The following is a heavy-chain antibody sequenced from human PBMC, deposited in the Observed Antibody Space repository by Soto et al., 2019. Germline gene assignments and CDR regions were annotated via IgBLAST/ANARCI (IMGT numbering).Heavy chain of an antibody. CDR2: ISISGSTI. V-gene: IGHV3-11*01. CDR1: GFTFSDYY. J-gene: IGHJ5*02. D-gene: IGHD5-18*01. CDR3: AGDSPQNSYALNWFDP. Sequence: QVQLVESGGGLVKPGGSLRLSCAASGFTFSDYYMSWIRQAPGKGLEWVSYISISGSTIYYADSVKGRFTISRDNAKKSLYLQMNSPRAEDTAVYYCAGDSPQNSYALNWFDPWGQGTLVTVSS.